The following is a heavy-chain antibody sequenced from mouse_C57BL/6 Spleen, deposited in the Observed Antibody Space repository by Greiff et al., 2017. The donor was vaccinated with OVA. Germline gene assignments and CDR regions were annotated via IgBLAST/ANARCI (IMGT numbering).Heavy chain of an antibody. CDR2: IYPRSGNT. D-gene: IGHD2-3*01. V-gene: IGHV1-81*01. CDR1: GYTFTSYG. J-gene: IGHJ2*01. CDR3: ARGKDDGYYNYFDY. Sequence: VKLQESGAELARPGASVTLSCKASGYTFTSYGISWVKQRTGQGLEWIGEIYPRSGNTYYNEKFKGKATLTADKSSSTAYMELRSLTSEDSAVYFWARGKDDGYYNYFDYWGQGTTRTVSS.